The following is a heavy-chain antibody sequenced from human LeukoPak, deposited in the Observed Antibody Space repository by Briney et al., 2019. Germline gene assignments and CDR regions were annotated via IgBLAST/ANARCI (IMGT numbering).Heavy chain of an antibody. D-gene: IGHD2-21*02. V-gene: IGHV3-21*01. CDR2: ISSSSSYI. CDR1: GFTFSSYS. J-gene: IGHJ4*02. CDR3: AILDVVVTASFDY. Sequence: PGGSLRLSCAASGFTFSSYSMNWGRQAPGKGQELVSSISSSSSYIYYADSEKGRFTISRDNAKNSLYLQMNSLRAEDTAVYYCAILDVVVTASFDYWGQGTLVTVSS.